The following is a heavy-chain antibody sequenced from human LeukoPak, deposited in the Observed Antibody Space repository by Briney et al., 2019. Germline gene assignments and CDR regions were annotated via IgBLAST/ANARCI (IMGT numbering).Heavy chain of an antibody. Sequence: PGGSLRLSCAAAGFTLSSYGMHWDRHAPGKGLEWVAFIRYDGNNKYYADSVKCRFTISRDNSKNTLNLQMNSLRAEDTAVYYCAKSYYFDSSYTIYFAYWRQGSLVTVSS. V-gene: IGHV3-30*02. CDR2: IRYDGNNK. CDR1: GFTLSSYG. J-gene: IGHJ4*02. CDR3: AKSYYFDSSYTIYFAY. D-gene: IGHD3-22*01.